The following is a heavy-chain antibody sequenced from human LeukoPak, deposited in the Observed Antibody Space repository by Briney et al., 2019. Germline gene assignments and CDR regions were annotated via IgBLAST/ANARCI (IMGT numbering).Heavy chain of an antibody. D-gene: IGHD3-22*01. Sequence: ASVKVSCKASGYTFTSYYMHWVRQAPGQGLEWMGIINPSGGSTTYAQKFQGRVTITRDTSTSTVYMELSSLRSEDTAVYYCARENYYDRTGYKFDYWGQGTLVTVSS. J-gene: IGHJ4*02. CDR1: GYTFTSYY. CDR2: INPSGGST. V-gene: IGHV1-46*01. CDR3: ARENYYDRTGYKFDY.